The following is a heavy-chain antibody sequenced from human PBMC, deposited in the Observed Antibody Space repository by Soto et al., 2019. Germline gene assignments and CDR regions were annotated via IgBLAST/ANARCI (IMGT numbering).Heavy chain of an antibody. D-gene: IGHD2-15*01. V-gene: IGHV1-24*01. CDR2: FDPEDGET. CDR3: ATLGYCSGGSCYPRYWFDP. CDR1: GYTLTELS. Sequence: GASVKVSCKVSGYTLTELSMHWVRQAPGKGLEWMGGFDPEDGETIYAQKFQGRVTMTEDTSTDTAYMELSSLRSEDTAVYYCATLGYCSGGSCYPRYWFDPWGQGTLVTVSS. J-gene: IGHJ5*02.